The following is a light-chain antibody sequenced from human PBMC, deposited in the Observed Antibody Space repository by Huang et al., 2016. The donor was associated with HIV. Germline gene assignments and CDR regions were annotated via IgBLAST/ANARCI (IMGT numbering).Light chain of an antibody. CDR2: GAS. CDR1: QSVSTN. J-gene: IGKJ3*01. CDR3: QQYNKWPPFT. V-gene: IGKV3-15*01. Sequence: EIVMTQSPVTLSVSTGERATLSCRASQSVSTNLAWYQQKPGQAPRLLLYGASRRATGIPSRFSGSGSGTEFTLTISSLQSEDFAVYYCQQYNKWPPFTFGPGTKVDI.